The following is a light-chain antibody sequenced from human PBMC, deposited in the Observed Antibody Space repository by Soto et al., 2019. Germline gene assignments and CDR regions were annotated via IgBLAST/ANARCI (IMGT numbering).Light chain of an antibody. CDR2: EVN. CDR3: SSYAGSNIL. Sequence: QSALTQPPSASGSPGQSVTISCTGTSSDVGGYNYVSWYQQHPGKAPKLMIYEVNKRPSGVPDRFSAPKSGNTASLTVSGLQPEDEADYYCSSYAGSNILFGGGTKLTVL. CDR1: SSDVGGYNY. V-gene: IGLV2-8*01. J-gene: IGLJ2*01.